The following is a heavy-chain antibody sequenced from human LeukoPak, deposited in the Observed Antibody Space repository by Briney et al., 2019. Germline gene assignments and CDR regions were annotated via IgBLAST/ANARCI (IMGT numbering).Heavy chain of an antibody. CDR2: ISSSSSYI. D-gene: IGHD3-10*01. CDR1: GFTFSSYS. J-gene: IGHJ5*02. CDR3: ARAYMVRGVIGNDP. V-gene: IGHV3-21*01. Sequence: PGGSLRLSCAASGFTFSSYSMNWVRQAPGKGLEWVSSISSSSSYIYYADSVKGRFTISRDNAKNSLYLQMNSLRAEDTAVHYCARAYMVRGVIGNDPWGQGTLVTVSS.